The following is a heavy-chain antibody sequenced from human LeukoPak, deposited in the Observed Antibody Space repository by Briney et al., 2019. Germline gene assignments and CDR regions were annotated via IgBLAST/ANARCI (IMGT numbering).Heavy chain of an antibody. V-gene: IGHV1-8*01. D-gene: IGHD6-19*01. CDR3: TRESSGLLDN. CDR2: MNPNSGNT. J-gene: IGHJ4*02. Sequence: ASVTVSCTASVYTFTFCDINWVRQATGQGREWMGWMNPNSGNTGHEQSFPGRITMTRNISIGTAYMELSNLTSEDTAIDYCTRESSGLLDNWGQGTLVTVSA. CDR1: VYTFTFCD.